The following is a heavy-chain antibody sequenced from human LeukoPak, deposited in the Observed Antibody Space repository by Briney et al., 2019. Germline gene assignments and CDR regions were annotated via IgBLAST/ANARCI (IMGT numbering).Heavy chain of an antibody. V-gene: IGHV3-23*01. CDR2: ISGSGGST. D-gene: IGHD3-16*01. CDR1: GFTFSSYA. CDR3: ARDSDGDYFDY. J-gene: IGHJ4*02. Sequence: PGGSLRLSCAASGFTFSSYAMSWVRQAPGKGLEWVSAISGSGGSTYYADSVKGRFTISRDNAKNSLYLQMNSLRAEDTAVYYCARDSDGDYFDYWGQGTLVTVSS.